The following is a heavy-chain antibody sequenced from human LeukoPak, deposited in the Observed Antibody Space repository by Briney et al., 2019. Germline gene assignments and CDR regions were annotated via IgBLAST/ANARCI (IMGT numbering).Heavy chain of an antibody. CDR3: AKDFLTVTAGWDY. J-gene: IGHJ4*02. CDR2: IWYDGSNK. Sequence: PGRSLRLSCAASGFTFSSYGMHWVRQAPGKGLEWVALIWYDGSNKHYADSVKGRFTISRDNSKNTLFLQMNSLRAEDTAVYYCAKDFLTVTAGWDYWGQGTLVTVSS. CDR1: GFTFSSYG. D-gene: IGHD6-25*01. V-gene: IGHV3-33*06.